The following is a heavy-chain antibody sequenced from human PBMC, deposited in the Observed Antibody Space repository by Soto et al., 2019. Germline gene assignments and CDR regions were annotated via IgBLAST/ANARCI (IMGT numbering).Heavy chain of an antibody. CDR2: ISGSGGTI. V-gene: IGHV3-48*02. CDR1: GFTLSSYS. D-gene: IGHD6-19*01. J-gene: IGHJ4*02. Sequence: EVQLVESGGGMVQPGGSLRVSCAASGFTLSSYSMHWVRQAPGTGLEWVSYISGSGGTIYYADSVKGRFTISRDNAKNSLSVQMNSLRDEDTAVYFCARETGLTSSGWSYYFDFWGQGTRVTVSS. CDR3: ARETGLTSSGWSYYFDF.